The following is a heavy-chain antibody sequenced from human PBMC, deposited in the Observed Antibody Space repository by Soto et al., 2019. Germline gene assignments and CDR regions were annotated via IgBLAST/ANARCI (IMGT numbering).Heavy chain of an antibody. CDR3: ARDRGRSHRLRGDY. J-gene: IGHJ4*02. Sequence: GGSLRLSCAASGFTFSSYSMNWVRQAPGKGLEWVSSISSSSSYIYYADSVKGRFTISRDKAKNSLYLQMNGVRAEDTAVYYCARDRGRSHRLRGDYWGQGTLVTVSS. CDR1: GFTFSSYS. V-gene: IGHV3-21*01. D-gene: IGHD2-15*01. CDR2: ISSSSSYI.